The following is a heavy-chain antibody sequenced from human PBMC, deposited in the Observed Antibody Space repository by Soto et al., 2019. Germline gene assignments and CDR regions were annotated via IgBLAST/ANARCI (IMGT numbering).Heavy chain of an antibody. CDR1: GFTFSSYA. Sequence: QVQLVESGGGVVQPGRSLRLSCAASGFTFSSYAMHWVRQAPGKGLEWVAVISYDGSNKYYADSVKGRFTISRDNSKNTLYLQMNSLRAEDTAVYYCARGPFWKGRWLAYPAEYSQHWGQGPLVTVSS. CDR3: ARGPFWKGRWLAYPAEYSQH. J-gene: IGHJ1*01. CDR2: ISYDGSNK. V-gene: IGHV3-30-3*01. D-gene: IGHD6-19*01.